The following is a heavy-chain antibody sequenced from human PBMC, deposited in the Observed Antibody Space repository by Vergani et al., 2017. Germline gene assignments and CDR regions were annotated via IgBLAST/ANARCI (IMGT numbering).Heavy chain of an antibody. Sequence: QVQLVESGGGVVQPGRSLRLSCAASGFTFSSYGMHWVRQASGKGLEWVAVISYDGSNKYYADSVKGRFTISRDNSKNTLYLQMNSLRAEDTAVYYCAKAPWATVTTGAWLDYWGQGTLVTVSS. CDR2: ISYDGSNK. V-gene: IGHV3-30*18. CDR1: GFTFSSYG. D-gene: IGHD4-17*01. CDR3: AKAPWATVTTGAWLDY. J-gene: IGHJ4*02.